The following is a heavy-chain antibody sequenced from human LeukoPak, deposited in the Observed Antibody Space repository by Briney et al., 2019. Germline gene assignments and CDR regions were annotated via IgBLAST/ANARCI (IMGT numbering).Heavy chain of an antibody. CDR3: ARPIAAAGTDLGY. J-gene: IGHJ4*02. V-gene: IGHV5-51*01. CDR1: GYSFTNTF. D-gene: IGHD6-13*01. Sequence: GESLKISCKASGYSFTNTFIGWVRQMPGKGLEWMGIIYPGDSDTRYSPSFQGQVTISVDKSVTTAYLQWSSLQASDTAMYYCARPIAAAGTDLGYWGQGTLVTVSS. CDR2: IYPGDSDT.